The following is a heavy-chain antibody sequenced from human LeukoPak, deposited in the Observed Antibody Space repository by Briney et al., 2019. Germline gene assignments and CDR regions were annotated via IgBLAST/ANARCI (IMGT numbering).Heavy chain of an antibody. CDR1: GFTFSSYA. Sequence: GGSLRLSCAASGFTFSSYAMHWVRQAPGKGLEWVAVISYDGSNKYYADSVKGRFTISRDNSKNTLYLQMNSLRAGDTAVYYCAREEESITIFGVVIDDAFDIWGQGTMVTVSS. CDR3: AREEESITIFGVVIDDAFDI. CDR2: ISYDGSNK. D-gene: IGHD3-3*01. J-gene: IGHJ3*02. V-gene: IGHV3-30*04.